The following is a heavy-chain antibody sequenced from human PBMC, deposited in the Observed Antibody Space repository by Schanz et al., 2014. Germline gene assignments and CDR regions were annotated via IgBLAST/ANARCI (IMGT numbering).Heavy chain of an antibody. J-gene: IGHJ6*02. CDR2: TSGSGSTA. Sequence: VQLVESGGGVVQPGRSLRLSCVASGFTFFGSFAMSWVRQAPGKGLEWVSGTSGSGSTADYADSVRGRFTISRDNSMNTVYLQMNSLRSDDAAVYYCARAQGVIRLYYGVDVWGQGTTVTVSS. CDR3: ARAQGVIRLYYGVDV. CDR1: GFTFFGSFA. D-gene: IGHD3-10*01. V-gene: IGHV3-23*04.